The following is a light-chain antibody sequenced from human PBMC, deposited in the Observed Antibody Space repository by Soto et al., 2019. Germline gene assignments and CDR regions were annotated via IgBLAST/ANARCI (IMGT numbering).Light chain of an antibody. V-gene: IGLV1-40*01. CDR1: SSNIGAGYD. Sequence: QSVLTQPPSVSGAPGQRVTISCTGSSSNIGAGYDVHWYQQLPGKAPKLIIYGNSNRPSGVPDRFSGSKSGTTASLAITGLQAEDEADYYCQSYDSSLSALFGGGTKVTVL. CDR3: QSYDSSLSAL. J-gene: IGLJ3*02. CDR2: GNS.